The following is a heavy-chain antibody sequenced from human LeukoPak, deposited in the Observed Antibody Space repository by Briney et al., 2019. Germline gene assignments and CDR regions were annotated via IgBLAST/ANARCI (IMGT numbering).Heavy chain of an antibody. J-gene: IGHJ4*02. V-gene: IGHV1-46*01. Sequence: ASVKVSCKASGYTFTSYYMHWVRQAPGQGLEWMGIINPSGGSTSYAQKFQGRVTMTRDMSTSTVYMELSSLRSEDTAVYYCARESWTNGVCYTRLDYWGQGTLVTVSS. CDR1: GYTFTSYY. CDR2: INPSGGST. CDR3: ARESWTNGVCYTRLDY. D-gene: IGHD2-8*01.